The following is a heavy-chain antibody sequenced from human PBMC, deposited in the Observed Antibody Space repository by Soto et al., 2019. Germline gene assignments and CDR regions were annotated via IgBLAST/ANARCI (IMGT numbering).Heavy chain of an antibody. J-gene: IGHJ3*02. D-gene: IGHD3-22*01. Sequence: SETLSLTCTVSGGSISSGGYYWSWIRQHPGKGLEWIGYIYYSGSTYYNPSLKSRVTISVDTSKNQFSLKLSSVTAADTAVYYCARADVTSGVVITSDAFDIWGQGTMVTVS. V-gene: IGHV4-31*03. CDR3: ARADVTSGVVITSDAFDI. CDR2: IYYSGST. CDR1: GGSISSGGYY.